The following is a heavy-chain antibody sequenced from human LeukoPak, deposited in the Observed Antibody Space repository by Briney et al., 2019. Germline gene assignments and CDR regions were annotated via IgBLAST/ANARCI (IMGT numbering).Heavy chain of an antibody. CDR2: IYYSGTT. D-gene: IGHD3-22*01. J-gene: IGHJ4*02. Sequence: SSETLSLTCAVSGYSISSGYYWGWIRQPPGKGLEWIGSIYYSGTTYYNPSLKSRVTISADTSKNQFSLKLSSVTAADTAIYYCARPSSGHYKVFDYWGQGTLVTVSS. CDR3: ARPSSGHYKVFDY. CDR1: GYSISSGYY. V-gene: IGHV4-38-2*01.